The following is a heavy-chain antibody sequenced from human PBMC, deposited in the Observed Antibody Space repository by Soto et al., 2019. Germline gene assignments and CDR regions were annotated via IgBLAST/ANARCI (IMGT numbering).Heavy chain of an antibody. Sequence: PGESLKISCKGSGYNFTSYWIGLVRQMPGKGLEWMGIIYPGDSDTRYSPSFQGQVTISADKSISTAYLQWSSLKASDTAMYYCARHGSYQSYVYHYYYCMDVWGQGTMVTVSS. CDR1: GYNFTSYW. CDR2: IYPGDSDT. V-gene: IGHV5-51*01. D-gene: IGHD3-16*01. J-gene: IGHJ6*02. CDR3: ARHGSYQSYVYHYYYCMDV.